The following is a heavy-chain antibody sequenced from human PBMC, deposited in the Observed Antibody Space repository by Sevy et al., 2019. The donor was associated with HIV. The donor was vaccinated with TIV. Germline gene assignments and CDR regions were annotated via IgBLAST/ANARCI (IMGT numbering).Heavy chain of an antibody. CDR1: GYTFTSYG. D-gene: IGHD3-22*01. CDR3: ASSYYYDSSGYPEWEYFQH. J-gene: IGHJ1*01. Sequence: ASVKVSCKASGYTFTSYGISWVRQAPGQGLEWMGWISAYNGNTNCAQKLQGRVTMTTDTSTSTAYMELRSLRSDDTAVYYCASSYYYDSSGYPEWEYFQHWGQGTLVTVSS. CDR2: ISAYNGNT. V-gene: IGHV1-18*01.